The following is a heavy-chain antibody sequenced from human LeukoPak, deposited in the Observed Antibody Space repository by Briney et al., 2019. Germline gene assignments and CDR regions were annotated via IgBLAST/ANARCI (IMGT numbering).Heavy chain of an antibody. CDR2: IYHSGST. D-gene: IGHD6-19*01. V-gene: IGHV4-38-2*02. CDR1: GYSISSGYY. J-gene: IGHJ5*02. CDR3: ARQRSSGSIINP. Sequence: PSETLSLTCTVSGYSISSGYYWGWIRQPPVKGLEWIGSIYHSGSTYYNPSLKSRVTISVDTSKNQFSLKLSSVTAADTAVYYCARQRSSGSIINPWGQGTLVTVSS.